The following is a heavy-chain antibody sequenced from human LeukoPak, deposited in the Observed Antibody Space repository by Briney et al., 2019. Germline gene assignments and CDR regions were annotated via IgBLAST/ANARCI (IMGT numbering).Heavy chain of an antibody. V-gene: IGHV4-59*01. CDR2: IYYSGST. J-gene: IGHJ3*02. D-gene: IGHD6-13*01. CDR3: AREGQQLDAFDI. Sequence: PSETLSLTCTVSGGSISSYYWSWIRQPPGKGLEWIGYIYYSGSTNYNPSLKSRVTISVDTSKNQFSLKLSSVTAADTAVYYCAREGQQLDAFDIWGQGTMVTVSS. CDR1: GGSISSYY.